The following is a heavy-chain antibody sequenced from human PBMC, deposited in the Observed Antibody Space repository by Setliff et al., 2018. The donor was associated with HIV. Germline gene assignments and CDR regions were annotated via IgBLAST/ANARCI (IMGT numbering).Heavy chain of an antibody. J-gene: IGHJ4*02. CDR2: IIHSGGT. V-gene: IGHV4-39*07. Sequence: ASETLSLTCTVSGGSISSSSYYWGWIRQPPGRGLEWIGEIIHSGGTNYNRSLKSRVTISVDTSKNQFSLNLSSVTAADTAVCYCARGGLGVVGAIDYWSQGTLVTVSS. CDR1: GGSISSSSYY. CDR3: ARGGLGVVGAIDY. D-gene: IGHD2-15*01.